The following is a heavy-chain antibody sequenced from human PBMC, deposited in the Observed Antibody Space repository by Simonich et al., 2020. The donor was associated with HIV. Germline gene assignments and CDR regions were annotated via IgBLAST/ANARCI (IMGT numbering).Heavy chain of an antibody. D-gene: IGHD5-12*01. J-gene: IGHJ3*02. CDR3: ARGRSPTMNTFDI. CDR1: GSSFIGYY. CDR2: INHGGST. V-gene: IGHV4-34*01. Sequence: QVQLQQWGAGLLKPSETLSLTCAVYGSSFIGYYWTWNRQPPEKGLEWMGEINHGGSTTYSPSPKSRVTISVDTSKNQFSLNLNSVTAADTAVYYCARGRSPTMNTFDIWGLGTMVTVSS.